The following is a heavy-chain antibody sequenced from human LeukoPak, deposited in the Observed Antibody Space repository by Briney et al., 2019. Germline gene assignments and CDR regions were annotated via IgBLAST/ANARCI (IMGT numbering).Heavy chain of an antibody. J-gene: IGHJ4*02. CDR2: ISPGGPT. Sequence: GGSLRLSCAGSGFPFSSHGMNWVRQAPGKGLEWVSGISPGGPTYYADSVKGRFTISRDDSKNTLYLQTNSLRAEDTAVYYCARAGQEWFGELGFDQWGQGTLVIVSS. D-gene: IGHD3-10*01. CDR3: ARAGQEWFGELGFDQ. CDR1: GFPFSSHG. V-gene: IGHV3-23*01.